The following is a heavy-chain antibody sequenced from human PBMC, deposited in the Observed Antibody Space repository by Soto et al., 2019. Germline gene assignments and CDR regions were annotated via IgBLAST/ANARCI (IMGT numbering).Heavy chain of an antibody. V-gene: IGHV4-4*07. Sequence: ETLCLTCPVSGDSINGYYWTWIRQPAGKGLEWIGLIYTSGTTSYSPSLKSRVTMSLDTSKNHFSLRLTSVTAADTAVYYCARDTVGISSPGVYWGRGTLVTVSS. CDR3: ARDTVGISSPGVY. D-gene: IGHD4-17*01. J-gene: IGHJ4*02. CDR1: GDSINGYY. CDR2: IYTSGTT.